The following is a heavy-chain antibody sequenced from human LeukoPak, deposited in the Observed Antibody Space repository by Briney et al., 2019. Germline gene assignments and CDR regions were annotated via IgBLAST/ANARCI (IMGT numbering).Heavy chain of an antibody. CDR3: ARDALLYAFDI. V-gene: IGHV4-38-2*02. Sequence: SETLSLTCSVSGYSISSGYYWAWMRQPPGKGLEWIGSINHSGSTYYNPSLKSRVTISVDTSKNQFSLKLSSVTAADTAVYYCARDALLYAFDIWGQGTMVTVSS. J-gene: IGHJ3*02. CDR2: INHSGST. CDR1: GYSISSGYY.